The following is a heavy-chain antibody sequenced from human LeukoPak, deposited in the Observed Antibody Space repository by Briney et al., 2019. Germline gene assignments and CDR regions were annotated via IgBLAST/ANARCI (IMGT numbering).Heavy chain of an antibody. Sequence: SGGSLRLSCAASGFTFSSYGMHWVRQAPGKGLEWVAVISYDGSNKYYADSVKGRFTIPRDNSKNTLYLQMNSLRAEDTAVYYCAKDRGKVYGMDVWGQGTTVTVSS. J-gene: IGHJ6*02. CDR1: GFTFSSYG. CDR2: ISYDGSNK. V-gene: IGHV3-30*18. CDR3: AKDRGKVYGMDV.